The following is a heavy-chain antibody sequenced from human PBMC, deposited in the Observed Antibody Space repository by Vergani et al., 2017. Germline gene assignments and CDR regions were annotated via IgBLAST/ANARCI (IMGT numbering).Heavy chain of an antibody. CDR2: IYPGDSDT. CDR3: ARGWFGESGRSFDY. J-gene: IGHJ4*02. D-gene: IGHD3-10*01. V-gene: IGHV5-51*01. Sequence: EVQLVQSGAAVKQPGESLKISCKGSGYSFTSYWIGWVRQMPGKGLVWMGIIYPGDSDTRYSPSFQVQFTISADKSISTAYLQWSSLKASDAALYYCARGWFGESGRSFDYWGQGTLVTVSS. CDR1: GYSFTSYW.